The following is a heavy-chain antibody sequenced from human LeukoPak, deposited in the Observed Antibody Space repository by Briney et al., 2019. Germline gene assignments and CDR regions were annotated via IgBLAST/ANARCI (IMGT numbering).Heavy chain of an antibody. J-gene: IGHJ5*02. CDR1: GGSFTNYY. Sequence: PSETLSLTCNVSGGSFTNYYWSWIRQTPEKGLEWIGQINYSGDTSYNPSLRSRMTLSVGRSKNQFSLKVTSVTAADTGVYYCARGPGTLGLSPWGQGTLVTVSS. CDR3: ARGPGTLGLSP. CDR2: INYSGDT. V-gene: IGHV4-34*01. D-gene: IGHD1-7*01.